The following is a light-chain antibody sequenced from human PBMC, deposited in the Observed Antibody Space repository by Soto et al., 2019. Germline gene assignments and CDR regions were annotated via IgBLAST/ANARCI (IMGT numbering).Light chain of an antibody. Sequence: QSVLTQPPSASGTPGQRVTISCSGSSSNIGSYTVNWYQQLPGTAPKLLVYSNTQRPSGVPDRFSGSKSGTSASLAISGLQSEDEADYYCAAWGDSLNDYVVFGGGTKLTVL. CDR3: AAWGDSLNDYVV. CDR2: SNT. J-gene: IGLJ2*01. V-gene: IGLV1-44*01. CDR1: SSNIGSYT.